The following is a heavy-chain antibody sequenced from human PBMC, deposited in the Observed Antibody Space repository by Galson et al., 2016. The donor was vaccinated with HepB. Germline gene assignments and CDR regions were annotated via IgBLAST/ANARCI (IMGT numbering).Heavy chain of an antibody. CDR1: GYTFTNFG. D-gene: IGHD1-1*01. CDR3: AKNNWNYEVDWFDP. Sequence: SVKVSCKASGYTFTNFGISWVRQAPGQGLEWLGLISPYNDNKKYARKLQGRATMTTDTSTGTAFLELRSPRPDDTAVYYCAKNNWNYEVDWFDPWGQGTLVTVSS. CDR2: ISPYNDNK. V-gene: IGHV1-18*01. J-gene: IGHJ5*02.